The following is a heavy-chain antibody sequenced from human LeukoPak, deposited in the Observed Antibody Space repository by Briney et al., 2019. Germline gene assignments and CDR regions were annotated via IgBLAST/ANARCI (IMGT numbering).Heavy chain of an antibody. J-gene: IGHJ4*02. D-gene: IGHD3-10*01. CDR1: GGSISSTSYY. CDR3: ARGDLGPVRGVMMY. CDR2: IYYSGST. Sequence: PSETLSLTCTVSGGSISSTSYYWGWIRQPPGKGLEWIGSIYYSGSTSYNPSLKSRVTISVDTSKNQFSLKLSSVTAADTVVYYCARGDLGPVRGVMMYWGQGTLVTVSS. V-gene: IGHV4-39*01.